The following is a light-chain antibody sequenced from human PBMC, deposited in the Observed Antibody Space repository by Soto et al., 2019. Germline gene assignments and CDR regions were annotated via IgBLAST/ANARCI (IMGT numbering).Light chain of an antibody. J-gene: IGKJ1*01. V-gene: IGKV3-20*01. CDR2: GAS. CDR1: QSVSSSY. Sequence: IVMTQSPGTLSLSPGERATLSCRASQSVSSSYLAWYQQKPGQAPRLLIYGASSRATGIPYRFSGSGSGTDFTLTISRLEPEDFAVYYCQQYGSSPETFGQGTKLEIK. CDR3: QQYGSSPET.